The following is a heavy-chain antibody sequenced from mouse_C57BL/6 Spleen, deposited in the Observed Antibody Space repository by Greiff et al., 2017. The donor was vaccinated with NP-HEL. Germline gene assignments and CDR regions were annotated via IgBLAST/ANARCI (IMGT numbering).Heavy chain of an antibody. CDR2: IHPNSGST. V-gene: IGHV1-64*01. CDR1: GYTFTSYW. Sequence: VQLQQPGAELVKPGASVKLSCKASGYTFTSYWMHWVKQRPGQGLEWIGMIHPNSGSTNYNEKFKSKATLTVDKSSSTAYMQLSSLTSEDSAVYYCANYYGSSYGGYYAMDYWGQGTSVTVSS. CDR3: ANYYGSSYGGYYAMDY. D-gene: IGHD1-1*01. J-gene: IGHJ4*01.